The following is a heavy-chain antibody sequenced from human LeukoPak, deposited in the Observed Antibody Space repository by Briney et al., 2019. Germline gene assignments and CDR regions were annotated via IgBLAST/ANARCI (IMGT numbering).Heavy chain of an antibody. J-gene: IGHJ6*03. CDR1: GFTFSSHS. CDR2: ISSSSSTI. Sequence: PGGSLRLSCAASGFTFSSHSMNWVRQAPGKGLEWVSYISSSSSTIYYADSVKGRFTISRDNAKNSLYLQMNSLRDEDTAVYYCARTGYSSSSGWAYYYYYYMDVWGKGTTVTVSS. D-gene: IGHD6-6*01. CDR3: ARTGYSSSSGWAYYYYYYMDV. V-gene: IGHV3-48*02.